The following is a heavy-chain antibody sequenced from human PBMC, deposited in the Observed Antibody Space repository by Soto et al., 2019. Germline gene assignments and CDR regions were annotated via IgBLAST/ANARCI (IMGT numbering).Heavy chain of an antibody. D-gene: IGHD3-22*01. Sequence: ESGGGVVRPGTSLKLSCRASGVTFNSYSFHWVRQPPGEGLEWVASLTSDGGNENYAESVRGRFSLSRDNSNNIFYLQINSVRPEDTAVYYCARELTAFDTWGQGTLVAVSS. J-gene: IGHJ4*02. V-gene: IGHV3-30-3*01. CDR1: GVTFNSYS. CDR3: ARELTAFDT. CDR2: LTSDGGNE.